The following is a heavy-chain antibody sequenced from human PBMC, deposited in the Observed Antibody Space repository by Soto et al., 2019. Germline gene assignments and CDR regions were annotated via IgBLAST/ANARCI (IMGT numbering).Heavy chain of an antibody. J-gene: IGHJ6*02. Sequence: PSETLSLTCTVSGGSISSYYWSWIRQPPGKGLEWIGYIYYSGSTNYNPSLKSRVTISVDTSKNQFSLKLSSVTAADTAVYYCARDRYYYGMDVWGQGTTVTVS. CDR1: GGSISSYY. V-gene: IGHV4-59*01. CDR2: IYYSGST. CDR3: ARDRYYYGMDV.